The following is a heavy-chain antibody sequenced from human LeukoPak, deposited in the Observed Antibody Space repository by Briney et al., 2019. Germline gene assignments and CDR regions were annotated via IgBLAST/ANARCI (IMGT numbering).Heavy chain of an antibody. Sequence: SETLSLTCAVYGGSSSGYYWSWIRQPPGKGLEWIGEINHSGSTNYNPSLKSRVTISVDTSKNQFSLKLSSVTAADTAVYYCARVVPAASYYYYGMDVWGQGTTVTVSS. CDR1: GGSSSGYY. J-gene: IGHJ6*02. V-gene: IGHV4-34*01. CDR2: INHSGST. D-gene: IGHD2-2*01. CDR3: ARVVPAASYYYYGMDV.